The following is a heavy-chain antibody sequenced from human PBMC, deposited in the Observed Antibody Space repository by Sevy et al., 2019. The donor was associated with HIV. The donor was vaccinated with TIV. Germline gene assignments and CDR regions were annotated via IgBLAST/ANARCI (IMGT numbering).Heavy chain of an antibody. CDR3: EKDRSGSWSVDY. V-gene: IGHV3-30*18. D-gene: IGHD6-13*01. CDR1: GFTFYNYG. J-gene: IGHJ4*02. CDR2: ISYDGKNE. Sequence: GGSLRLSCAGSGFTFYNYGIHWVRQAPGKGLEWVTMISYDGKNENYADSVKGRLNIPRDNSKNTVYLQMNSLRPDDTAIYYCEKDRSGSWSVDYWDQGTLVTVSS.